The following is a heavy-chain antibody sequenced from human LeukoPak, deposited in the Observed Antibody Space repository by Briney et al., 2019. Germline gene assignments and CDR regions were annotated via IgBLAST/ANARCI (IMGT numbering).Heavy chain of an antibody. V-gene: IGHV4-39*01. CDR2: IHYTGST. Sequence: SKSLSLTCAVSGGSISSISSNNWAWIRQPPGKGLELIAAIHYTGSTYYNPSFMSRVTISVDTSKNQFSLKLNSLTATDTAVYYCARLSTGYPNWFDTWGQGILVTVSS. CDR1: GGSISSISSNN. CDR3: ARLSTGYPNWFDT. D-gene: IGHD5-18*01. J-gene: IGHJ5*02.